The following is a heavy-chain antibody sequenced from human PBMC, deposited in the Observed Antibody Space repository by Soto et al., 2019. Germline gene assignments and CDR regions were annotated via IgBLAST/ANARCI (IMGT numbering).Heavy chain of an antibody. Sequence: EVQLVESGGGLVQPGRSLRLSCAASGFTFDDYAMHWVRQAPGKGLEWVSGISCNSGSIGYADSVKGRFTLSRDNAKNSLSLQMNRLRAEDTALYYCAKAISYPYYFDYWGPGTLVTVSS. CDR2: ISCNSGSI. D-gene: IGHD2-21*01. V-gene: IGHV3-9*01. CDR1: GFTFDDYA. CDR3: AKAISYPYYFDY. J-gene: IGHJ4*02.